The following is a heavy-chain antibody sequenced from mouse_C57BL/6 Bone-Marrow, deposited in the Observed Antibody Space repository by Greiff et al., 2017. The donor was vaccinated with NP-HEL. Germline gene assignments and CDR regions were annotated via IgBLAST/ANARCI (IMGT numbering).Heavy chain of an antibody. J-gene: IGHJ4*01. CDR3: ARGDYGSSRFGYAKDY. V-gene: IGHV1-80*01. D-gene: IGHD1-1*01. CDR2: IYPGGGDT. Sequence: VKLMESGAELVKPGASVKISCKASGYAFSSYWMNWVKERPGKGLEWIGQIYPGGGDTKYNGKFKGKATLTADKSSSTAYMKVSSLTSEDSAVYFCARGDYGSSRFGYAKDYWGQGTSVTVSS. CDR1: GYAFSSYW.